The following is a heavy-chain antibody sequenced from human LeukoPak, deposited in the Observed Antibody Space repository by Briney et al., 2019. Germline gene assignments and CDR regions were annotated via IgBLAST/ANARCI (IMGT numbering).Heavy chain of an antibody. D-gene: IGHD6-19*01. V-gene: IGHV1-18*01. CDR2: ISAYNGNI. J-gene: IGHJ5*02. CDR3: ARVGAVAATNWFDP. CDR1: GYTFTSYG. Sequence: ASVKVSCKASGYTFTSYGISWVRQAPGQGLEWMGWISAYNGNINYAQKLQGRVTMTTDTSTSTAYMELRSLRSDDTAVYYCARVGAVAATNWFDPWGQGTLVTVSS.